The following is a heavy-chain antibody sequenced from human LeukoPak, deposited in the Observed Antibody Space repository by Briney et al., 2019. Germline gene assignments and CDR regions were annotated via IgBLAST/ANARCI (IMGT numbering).Heavy chain of an antibody. D-gene: IGHD1-1*01. J-gene: IGHJ4*02. V-gene: IGHV3-74*01. CDR1: GFTFSNYW. CDR3: ARDDNWAFDY. CDR2: INSDGSSR. Sequence: GGSLRLSCAASGFTFSNYWMHWVRQAPGKGLVWVSRINSDGSSRNYADSVKGRFTISRDDAKNSLYLQMNSLRVDDTAVYYCARDDNWAFDYWGQGTLVTVSS.